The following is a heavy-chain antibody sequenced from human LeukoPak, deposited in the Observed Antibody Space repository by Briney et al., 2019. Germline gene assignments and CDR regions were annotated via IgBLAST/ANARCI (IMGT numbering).Heavy chain of an antibody. CDR1: GFTFSSYT. J-gene: IGHJ4*02. CDR2: VNNRGVT. D-gene: IGHD4-17*01. Sequence: PGGSLRLSCAASGFTFSSYTMIWVRQAPGKGLEWVSAVNNRGVTYYPGSVKGRFTVSRDNSKNTLYLQMNSLRVEDTAIYFCAKERQTGDYFTSDSWGQGTLVTVSS. V-gene: IGHV3-23*01. CDR3: AKERQTGDYFTSDS.